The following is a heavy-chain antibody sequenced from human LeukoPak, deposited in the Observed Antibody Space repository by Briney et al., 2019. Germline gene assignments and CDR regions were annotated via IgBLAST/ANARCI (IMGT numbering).Heavy chain of an antibody. CDR1: GFIVNTNY. Sequence: GGSLRLSCAASGFIVNTNYMTWVRQAPGRGLEWVSSISSSSSYIYYADSVKGRFTISRDNAKNSLYLQMNSLRAEDTAVYYCAKDHYDSFDYWGQGTLVTVSS. CDR3: AKDHYDSFDY. J-gene: IGHJ4*02. V-gene: IGHV3-21*01. CDR2: ISSSSSYI. D-gene: IGHD3-22*01.